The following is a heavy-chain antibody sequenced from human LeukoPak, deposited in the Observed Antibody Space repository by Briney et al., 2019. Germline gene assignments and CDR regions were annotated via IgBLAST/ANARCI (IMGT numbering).Heavy chain of an antibody. D-gene: IGHD6-19*01. CDR1: GYTFTSSA. J-gene: IGHJ4*02. CDR3: ATDLKKGDSGCFDY. V-gene: IGHV7-4-1*02. CDR2: INTNTGNP. Sequence: ASVKVSCKASGYTFTSSALNWVRQAPGQGLEWMGWINTNTGNPTYAQGFTGRFVFSLDTSVSTAYLHISSLEAEDTAVYYCATDLKKGDSGCFDYWGQGTLVTVSS.